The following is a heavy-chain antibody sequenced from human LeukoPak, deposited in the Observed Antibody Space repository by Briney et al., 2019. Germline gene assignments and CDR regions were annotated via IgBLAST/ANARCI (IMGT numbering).Heavy chain of an antibody. J-gene: IGHJ4*02. CDR3: ARDGGEQLVYFDY. Sequence: SVKVSCKASGGTFSSYAISWVRQAPGQGLEWMGGIIPIFGTANYAQKFQGRVTITADESTSTAYMELSSLRSEDTAVYYCARDGGEQLVYFDYWGQGTLVTVSS. CDR2: IIPIFGTA. D-gene: IGHD6-13*01. V-gene: IGHV1-69*13. CDR1: GGTFSSYA.